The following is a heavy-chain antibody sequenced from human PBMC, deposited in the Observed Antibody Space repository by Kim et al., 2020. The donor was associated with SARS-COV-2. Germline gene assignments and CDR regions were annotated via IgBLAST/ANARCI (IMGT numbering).Heavy chain of an antibody. D-gene: IGHD3-3*01. V-gene: IGHV3-53*01. J-gene: IGHJ6*02. Sequence: YADSVKGRFTISRDNSKNTLYLQMNSLRAEDTAVYYCARSQTSRFYGMDVWGQGTTVTVSS. CDR3: ARSQTSRFYGMDV.